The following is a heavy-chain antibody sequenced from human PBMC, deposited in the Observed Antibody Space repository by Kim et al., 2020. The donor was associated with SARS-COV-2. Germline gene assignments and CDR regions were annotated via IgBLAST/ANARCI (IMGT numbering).Heavy chain of an antibody. CDR2: INPNSGGT. D-gene: IGHD6-13*01. Sequence: ASVKVSCKASGYTFTGYYMHWVRQAPGQGLEWMGRINPNSGGTNYAQKFQGRVTMTRDTSISTAYMELSRLRSDDTAVYYCARARKAAGQYFDYWGQGTLVTVSS. J-gene: IGHJ4*02. CDR1: GYTFTGYY. V-gene: IGHV1-2*06. CDR3: ARARKAAGQYFDY.